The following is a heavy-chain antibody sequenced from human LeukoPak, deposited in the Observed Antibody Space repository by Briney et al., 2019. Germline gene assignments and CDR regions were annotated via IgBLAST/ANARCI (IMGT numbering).Heavy chain of an antibody. CDR2: ISGSGGST. V-gene: IGHV3-23*01. Sequence: GSLRLSCAASGFTFSSYGMSWVRQAPGKGLEWVSGISGSGGSTYYADSVKGRLTISRDNSKNTLYLQMNSLRAEDTAVYYCARLVLRFLEWLSPGLDYWGQGTLVTVSS. CDR1: GFTFSSYG. J-gene: IGHJ4*02. D-gene: IGHD3-3*01. CDR3: ARLVLRFLEWLSPGLDY.